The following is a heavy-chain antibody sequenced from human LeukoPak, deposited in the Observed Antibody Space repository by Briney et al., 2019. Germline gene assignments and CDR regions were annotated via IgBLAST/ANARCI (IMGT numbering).Heavy chain of an antibody. Sequence: GGSLRLSCAASGFTFSSYGMHWVRQAPGKGLEWVAVISYDGSNKYYADSVKGRFTISRDNSKDTLYLQMNSLRAEDTAVYYCAKNKRPTLPKNYFDYWGQGTLVTVSS. CDR1: GFTFSSYG. J-gene: IGHJ4*02. CDR2: ISYDGSNK. CDR3: AKNKRPTLPKNYFDY. V-gene: IGHV3-30*18. D-gene: IGHD6-25*01.